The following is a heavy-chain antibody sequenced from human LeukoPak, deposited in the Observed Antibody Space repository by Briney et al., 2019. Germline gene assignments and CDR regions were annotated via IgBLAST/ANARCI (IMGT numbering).Heavy chain of an antibody. Sequence: GGSLRLSCAASGFTFSSYAMSWVRQAPGKGLEWVSSISSSSSYIYYADSVKGRFTISRDNAKNSLYLQMNSLRAEDTAVYYCARGGGSSWSDPRYFDYYYYMDVWGKGTTVTVSS. CDR1: GFTFSSYA. CDR2: ISSSSSYI. D-gene: IGHD6-13*01. J-gene: IGHJ6*03. CDR3: ARGGGSSWSDPRYFDYYYYMDV. V-gene: IGHV3-21*01.